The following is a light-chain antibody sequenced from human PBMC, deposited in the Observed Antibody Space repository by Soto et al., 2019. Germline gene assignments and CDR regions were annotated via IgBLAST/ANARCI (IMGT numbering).Light chain of an antibody. V-gene: IGKV3-15*01. J-gene: IGKJ1*01. Sequence: EIVMTQSPATLSVSPGERATLSCRASQSVSSNLAWYQQKPGQAPRLLIYGASTRATGIPARFSGSGSGTEFPPPITSLQSEDFAVFYCKQYNNWPRTFGQGTKVEIK. CDR1: QSVSSN. CDR2: GAS. CDR3: KQYNNWPRT.